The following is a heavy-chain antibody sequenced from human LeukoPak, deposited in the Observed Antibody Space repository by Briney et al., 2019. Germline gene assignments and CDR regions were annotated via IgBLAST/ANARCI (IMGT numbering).Heavy chain of an antibody. V-gene: IGHV3-23*01. J-gene: IGHJ5*02. CDR1: GFTFSSYA. CDR2: ISGSGGST. D-gene: IGHD6-13*01. CDR3: AKTDSSSWYVSNWFDP. Sequence: GGSLRLSCAASGFTFSSYAMSWVRQAPGKGLEWVSAISGSGGSTYYADSVKGRFTISRDNSKNTLYLQMSSLRAEDTAVYYCAKTDSSSWYVSNWFDPWGRGTLVTVS.